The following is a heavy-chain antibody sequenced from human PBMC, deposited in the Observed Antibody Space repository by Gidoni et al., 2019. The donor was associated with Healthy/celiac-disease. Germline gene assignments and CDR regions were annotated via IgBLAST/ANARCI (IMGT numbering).Heavy chain of an antibody. CDR1: VYTFTSYA. D-gene: IGHD1-26*01. CDR3: ARCSGSYPGNH. CDR2: INAGNGNT. Sequence: QVQLVQSGAEVKKPGASVKVSCKASVYTFTSYAMHWVRQAPGQRLEWMGWINAGNGNTKYSQKFQGRVTITRDTSASTAYMELSSLRSEDTAVYYCARCSGSYPGNHWGQGTLVTVSS. J-gene: IGHJ4*02. V-gene: IGHV1-3*01.